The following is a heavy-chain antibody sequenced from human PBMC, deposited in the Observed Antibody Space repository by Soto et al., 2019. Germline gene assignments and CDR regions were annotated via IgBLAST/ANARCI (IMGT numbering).Heavy chain of an antibody. D-gene: IGHD2-2*01. J-gene: IGHJ6*02. Sequence: SQTLSLTCAISGDSVSSNSAAWNWIRQSPSRGLEWLGRTYYRSKWYNDYAVSVKSRITINPDTSKNQFSLQLNSVTPEDTAVYYCARGTIFLVSVPSDGSGMDVWGQGTTVTVSS. CDR2: TYYRSKWYN. CDR1: GDSVSSNSAA. V-gene: IGHV6-1*01. CDR3: ARGTIFLVSVPSDGSGMDV.